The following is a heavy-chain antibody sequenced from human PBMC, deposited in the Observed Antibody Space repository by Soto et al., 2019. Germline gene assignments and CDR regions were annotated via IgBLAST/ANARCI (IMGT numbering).Heavy chain of an antibody. V-gene: IGHV3-23*01. CDR2: ISGSGGST. Sequence: GGSLRLSCAASGFTFSSYAMSWVRQAPGKGLEWVSAISGSGGSTYYADSVKGRFTISRDNSKNTLYLQMNSLRAEDTAVYYCARGYDFWSGYYTDYYYYMDVWGKGTTVTVSS. CDR3: ARGYDFWSGYYTDYYYYMDV. D-gene: IGHD3-3*01. J-gene: IGHJ6*03. CDR1: GFTFSSYA.